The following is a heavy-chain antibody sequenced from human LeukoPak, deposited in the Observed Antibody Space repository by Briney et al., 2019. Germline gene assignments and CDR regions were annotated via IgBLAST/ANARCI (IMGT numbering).Heavy chain of an antibody. D-gene: IGHD3-10*01. CDR2: INHSGST. CDR1: GGSISGYY. Sequence: SETLSLTCAVYGGSISGYYWSWIRQPPGKGLEWIGDINHSGSTNYNPSLKSRVIIAVDTSKNQFSLKLNSVIAADTAVYYCVRRVKVSYVGWLGEDKHYYYMDVWGKGTTVIVSS. V-gene: IGHV4-34*01. CDR3: VRRVKVSYVGWLGEDKHYYYMDV. J-gene: IGHJ6*03.